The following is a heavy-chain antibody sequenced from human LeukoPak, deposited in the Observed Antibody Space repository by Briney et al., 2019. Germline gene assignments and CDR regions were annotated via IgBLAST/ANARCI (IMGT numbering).Heavy chain of an antibody. V-gene: IGHV4-39*07. J-gene: IGHJ6*03. CDR3: ARDAYGVYDAMSHYYYMDV. D-gene: IGHD5/OR15-5a*01. CDR1: GGSISSSSYY. Sequence: KPSETLSLTCTVSGGSISSSSYYWGWIRQPPGKGLEWIGSIYYSGSTYYNPSLKSRVTISVDTSKKHFSLKLSSVTAADTAVYYCARDAYGVYDAMSHYYYMDVWGKGTTVIVSS. CDR2: IYYSGST.